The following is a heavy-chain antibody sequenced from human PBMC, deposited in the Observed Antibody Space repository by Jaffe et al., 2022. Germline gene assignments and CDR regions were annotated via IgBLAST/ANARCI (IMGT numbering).Heavy chain of an antibody. Sequence: EVHLVESGGGLVQPGGSLRLSCAASGFTFRNYYMYWVRQIPGGGLLPLSRVNGDGSVTTNYADSVRGRFTISRDNAKNTLHLQMDSLRAEDTAIYYCAGEADYKFDYWGQGTLVTVSS. V-gene: IGHV3-74*01. CDR1: GFTFRNYY. CDR3: AGEADYKFDY. CDR2: VNGDGSVTT. J-gene: IGHJ4*02. D-gene: IGHD3-10*01.